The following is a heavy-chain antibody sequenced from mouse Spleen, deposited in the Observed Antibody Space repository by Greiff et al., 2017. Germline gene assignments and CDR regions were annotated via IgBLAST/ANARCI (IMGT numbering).Heavy chain of an antibody. J-gene: IGHJ1*03. CDR3: ARRGLAYFDV. CDR1: GYTFTSYW. D-gene: IGHD3-1*01. Sequence: VQLQQPGAELVMPGASVKLSCKASGYTFTSYWMHWVKQRPGQGLEWIGEIDPSDSYTNYNQKFKGKATLTVDKSSSTAYMQLSSLTSEDSAVYYCARRGLAYFDVWGTGTTVTVSS. CDR2: IDPSDSYT. V-gene: IGHV1-69*01.